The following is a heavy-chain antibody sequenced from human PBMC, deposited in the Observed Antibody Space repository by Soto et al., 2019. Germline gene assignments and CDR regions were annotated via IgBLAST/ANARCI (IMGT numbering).Heavy chain of an antibody. Sequence: ASETLSLTCTVSGGSISSGGYYWSWIRQHPGKGLEWIGYIYYSGSTYYNPSLKSRVTISVDTSKNQFSLKLSSVTAADTAVYYCARKYGSGSYLNWFDPWGQGTLVTVSS. CDR2: IYYSGST. CDR1: GGSISSGGYY. V-gene: IGHV4-31*03. D-gene: IGHD3-10*01. J-gene: IGHJ5*02. CDR3: ARKYGSGSYLNWFDP.